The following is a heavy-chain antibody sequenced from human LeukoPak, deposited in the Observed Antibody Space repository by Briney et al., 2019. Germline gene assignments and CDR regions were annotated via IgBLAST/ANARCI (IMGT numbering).Heavy chain of an antibody. CDR2: ISAYNGNT. J-gene: IGHJ5*02. CDR1: GYTFTISG. D-gene: IGHD6-25*01. CDR3: ARDAAAGSFNWFDP. Sequence: GASVKVSCKASGYTFTISGISWVRHAPGQGREWMGWISAYNGNTNYAQKLQGRVTMTTDTSPSTAYMGLRSLRSDNTAVYYCARDAAAGSFNWFDPWGQGTLVTVSS. V-gene: IGHV1-18*01.